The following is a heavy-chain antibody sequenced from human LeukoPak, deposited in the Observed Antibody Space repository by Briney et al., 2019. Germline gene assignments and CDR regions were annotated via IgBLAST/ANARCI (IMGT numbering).Heavy chain of an antibody. CDR1: GFTFDDYG. CDR2: INWNGGST. CDR3: VRDYDSSGSCDY. J-gene: IGHJ4*02. V-gene: IGHV3-20*04. Sequence: GGSLRLSCAASGFTFDDYGMSWVRQAPGKGVEWVSGINWNGGSTGYADSVKGRFTISRDNAKNSLYLQMNSLRAEDTAVYYCVRDYDSSGSCDYWGQGTLVTVSS. D-gene: IGHD3-22*01.